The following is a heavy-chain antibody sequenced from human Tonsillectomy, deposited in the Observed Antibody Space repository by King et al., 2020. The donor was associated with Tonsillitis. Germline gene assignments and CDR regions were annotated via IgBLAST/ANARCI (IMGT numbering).Heavy chain of an antibody. Sequence: VQLQESGPGLVKPSETLSLTCTVTGASISSSYWTWIRQPPGKGLEWIGYIYYSGVTNYNPSLQGRVTISVDTSKNEFSLRLSSVTAADTAVYYCASFSIFGVVGFDYWGQGNLVTVSS. J-gene: IGHJ4*02. CDR2: IYYSGVT. CDR3: ASFSIFGVVGFDY. CDR1: GASISSSY. D-gene: IGHD3-3*01. V-gene: IGHV4-59*01.